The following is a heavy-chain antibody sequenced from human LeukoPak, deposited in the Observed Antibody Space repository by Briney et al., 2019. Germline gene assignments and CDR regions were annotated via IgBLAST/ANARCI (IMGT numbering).Heavy chain of an antibody. J-gene: IGHJ3*02. CDR2: IYYSGST. V-gene: IGHV4-31*03. Sequence: SETLSLTCTVSGGSISSGGYYWSWIRQHPGKGLEWIGYIYYSGSTYYNPSLKSRVTISVDTSKNQFSLKLSSVTAADTAVYYCARVPLSMIVVVITTRGAFDIWGQGTMVTVSS. CDR3: ARVPLSMIVVVITTRGAFDI. D-gene: IGHD3-22*01. CDR1: GGSISSGGYY.